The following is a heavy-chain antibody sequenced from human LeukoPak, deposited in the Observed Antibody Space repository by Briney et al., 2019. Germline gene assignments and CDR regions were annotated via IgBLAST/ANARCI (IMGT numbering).Heavy chain of an antibody. D-gene: IGHD1-26*01. CDR1: AGSISSYY. CDR2: IYTGGST. Sequence: SETLSLTCTVSAGSISSYYWSWIRQPAGKGLEWIGRIYTGGSTDYNPSLKSRVTMSVDTSKNQFSLKVSSVTAADTAVYYCAGDPPRGYWGQGTLVTVSS. J-gene: IGHJ4*02. CDR3: AGDPPRGY. V-gene: IGHV4-4*07.